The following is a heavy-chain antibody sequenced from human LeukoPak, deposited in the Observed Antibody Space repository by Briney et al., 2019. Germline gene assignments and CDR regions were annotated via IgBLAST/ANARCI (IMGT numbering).Heavy chain of an antibody. D-gene: IGHD2-15*01. Sequence: SETLSLTCTVSGGSISSGGYYWSWIRQHPGKGLEWIVYIYYSGSTYYNPSLKSRVTISVDTSKNQFSLKLSSVTAADTAVYYCARVRYCSGGSCYQAYFDYWGQGTPVTVSS. J-gene: IGHJ4*02. CDR2: IYYSGST. CDR1: GGSISSGGYY. V-gene: IGHV4-31*03. CDR3: ARVRYCSGGSCYQAYFDY.